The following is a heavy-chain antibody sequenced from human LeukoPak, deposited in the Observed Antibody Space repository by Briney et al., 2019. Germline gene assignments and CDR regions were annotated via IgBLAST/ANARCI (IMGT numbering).Heavy chain of an antibody. Sequence: GGSLRLSCAASGFTFTNHATSWVRQAPGKGLEWVAVISYDGSNKYYADSVKGRFTISRDNSKNTLYLQMNSLRAEDTAVYYCAKDFTGSSGSQSYGMDVWGQGTTVTVSS. CDR1: GFTFTNHA. CDR2: ISYDGSNK. V-gene: IGHV3-30*18. D-gene: IGHD6-19*01. J-gene: IGHJ6*02. CDR3: AKDFTGSSGSQSYGMDV.